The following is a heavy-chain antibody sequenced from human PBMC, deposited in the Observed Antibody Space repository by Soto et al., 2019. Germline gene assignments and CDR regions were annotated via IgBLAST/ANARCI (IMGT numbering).Heavy chain of an antibody. V-gene: IGHV1-46*01. CDR1: GYTFTSYY. D-gene: IGHD2-8*01. CDR2: INPSGGST. J-gene: IGHJ6*02. Sequence: ASVKVSCKASGYTFTSYYMHWVRQAPGQGLEWMGIINPSGGSTSYAQKFQGRVTMTRDTSTSTVYMELSSLRSEDTAVYYCASGKLMVYAIRGGWSMDVWGQGTTVTVSS. CDR3: ASGKLMVYAIRGGWSMDV.